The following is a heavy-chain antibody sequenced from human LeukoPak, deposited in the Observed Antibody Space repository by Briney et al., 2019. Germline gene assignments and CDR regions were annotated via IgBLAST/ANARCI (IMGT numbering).Heavy chain of an antibody. J-gene: IGHJ4*02. V-gene: IGHV1-69*13. CDR1: GGTFSSYA. D-gene: IGHD6-6*01. CDR3: ARAAYSSSYAAGY. Sequence: GASVKVSCKAAGGTFSSYAINWVRQAPGQGLEWMGGIIPIFGTANYAQKFQGRVTITADESTSTAYMELSSLRSEDTAVYYCARAAYSSSYAAGYWGQGTLVTVSS. CDR2: IIPIFGTA.